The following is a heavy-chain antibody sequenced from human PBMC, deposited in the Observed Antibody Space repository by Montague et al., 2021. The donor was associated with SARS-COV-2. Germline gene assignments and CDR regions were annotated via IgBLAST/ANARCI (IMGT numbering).Heavy chain of an antibody. CDR3: ARAAGYNWNYGYNWFDP. CDR1: GGSVSSGGYY. D-gene: IGHD1-7*01. V-gene: IGHV4-61*08. Sequence: SETLSLTCTVSGGSVSSGGYYWSWIRQPPGKGLEWIGYIYYSGSTNYNPSLKSRVTISLDTSKNQFSLKLTSVTAADTAVYYCARAAGYNWNYGYNWFDPWGQGTLVTVSS. CDR2: IYYSGST. J-gene: IGHJ5*02.